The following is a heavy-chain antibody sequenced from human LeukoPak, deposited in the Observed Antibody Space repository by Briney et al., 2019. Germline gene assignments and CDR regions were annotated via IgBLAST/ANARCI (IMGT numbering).Heavy chain of an antibody. Sequence: ASVTVSCKASGYIFTNYYMHWVRQAPGQGLEWMGTINPSGGSTTYAQKFQGRVTMTRDTSTSTVYMELSSLRSEDTAVYYCARDHGSAYYRAPRHWGQGTLVTVSS. D-gene: IGHD3-10*01. CDR1: GYIFTNYY. CDR3: ARDHGSAYYRAPRH. J-gene: IGHJ4*02. V-gene: IGHV1-46*01. CDR2: INPSGGST.